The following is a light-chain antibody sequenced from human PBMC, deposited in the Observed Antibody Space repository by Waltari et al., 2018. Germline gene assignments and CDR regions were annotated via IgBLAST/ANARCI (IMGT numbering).Light chain of an antibody. CDR3: CSYAGSSSFVI. J-gene: IGLJ2*01. CDR2: EVS. CDR1: SSDVGSYNH. V-gene: IGLV2-23*02. Sequence: QSALTQPASVSGSPGQSITISCTGSSSDVGSYNHVSWYQQRPNKAPEVIIYEVSKRPSGLSTRFSGCKSGNTASLTISGLQAEDEADYYCCSYAGSSSFVIFGGGTKLTVL.